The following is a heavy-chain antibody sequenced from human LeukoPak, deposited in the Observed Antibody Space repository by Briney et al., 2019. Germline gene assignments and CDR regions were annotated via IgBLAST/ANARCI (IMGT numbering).Heavy chain of an antibody. CDR3: ARVGYYYDSSGYYFVFDY. D-gene: IGHD3-22*01. V-gene: IGHV1-2*02. Sequence: GASVKVSCKASGYTFTGYYMHWVRQAPGQGLEWMGWINPNSGGTNYAQKLQGRVTMTTDTSTSTAYMELRSLRSDDTAVYYCARVGYYYDSSGYYFVFDYWGQGTLVTVSS. CDR2: INPNSGGT. CDR1: GYTFTGYY. J-gene: IGHJ4*02.